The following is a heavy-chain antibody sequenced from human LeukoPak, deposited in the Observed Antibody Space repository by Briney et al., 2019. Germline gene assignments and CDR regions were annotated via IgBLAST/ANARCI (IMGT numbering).Heavy chain of an antibody. V-gene: IGHV3-30*03. J-gene: IGHJ4*02. Sequence: GMSLRLSCAASGVTLSPYGMHWVRQAPGKGLEWVAVISYEGGTQHYADSVKGRFIISRDNPRNTLYLQMNSLRAEDTAVYYCARSLVVIDYWGQGTLVTVSS. CDR1: GVTLSPYG. CDR3: ARSLVVIDY. CDR2: ISYEGGTQ. D-gene: IGHD3-16*02.